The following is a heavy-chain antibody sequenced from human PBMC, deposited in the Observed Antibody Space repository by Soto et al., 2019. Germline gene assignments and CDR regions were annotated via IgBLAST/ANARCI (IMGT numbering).Heavy chain of an antibody. V-gene: IGHV4-39*01. J-gene: IGHJ4*02. CDR1: GGSISSSSYY. D-gene: IGHD2-2*03. CDR3: ARLEPWILGY. CDR2: VYYSGST. Sequence: QLQLQESGPGLVKPSETLSLTCPVSGGSISSSSYYWVWIRQPPGKGLEWIGSVYYSGSTYYNPSLKSRVTIGVDTAKNVSSLKLSSVIAADAAVYFCARLEPWILGYWFQGTLVSASS.